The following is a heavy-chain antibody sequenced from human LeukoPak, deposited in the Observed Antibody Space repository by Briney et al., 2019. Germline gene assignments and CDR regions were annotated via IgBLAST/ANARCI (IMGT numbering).Heavy chain of an antibody. D-gene: IGHD5-18*01. CDR2: INQSGST. CDR1: GGSFSGYY. V-gene: IGHV4-34*01. CDR3: ARYSYGRGFDY. Sequence: SETLSLTCAVYGGSFSGYYWSWIRQPPGKGLERIGEINQSGSTNYNPSLKGRVTISVDTSKNQFSLKLSSVTAADTAVYYCARYSYGRGFDYWGQGTLVTVSS. J-gene: IGHJ4*02.